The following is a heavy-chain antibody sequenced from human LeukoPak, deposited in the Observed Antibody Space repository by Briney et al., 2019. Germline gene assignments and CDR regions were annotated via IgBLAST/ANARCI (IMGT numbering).Heavy chain of an antibody. Sequence: GGSLRLSCEASGFTISNFAMSWVRRAPGKGLEWVSSISGSGSSTCYADSVKGRFTLSRDNSKNTLYMQMNSLRAEDTAVYYCAKGDTGMVRRYYFDYWGQGTLVTVSS. CDR1: GFTISNFA. J-gene: IGHJ4*02. D-gene: IGHD5-18*01. CDR3: AKGDTGMVRRYYFDY. CDR2: ISGSGSST. V-gene: IGHV3-23*01.